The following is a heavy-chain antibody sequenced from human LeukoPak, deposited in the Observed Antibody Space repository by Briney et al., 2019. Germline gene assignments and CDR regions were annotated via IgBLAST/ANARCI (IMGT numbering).Heavy chain of an antibody. CDR2: INAGNGNT. Sequence: ASVKVSCKASGYTFTSYAMHWVRQAPGQRPEWMGWINAGNGNTKYSQKFQGRVTITRDTSASTAYMELSSLRSEDTAVYYCARDGGSGWYRYWGQGTLVTVSS. V-gene: IGHV1-3*01. CDR1: GYTFTSYA. J-gene: IGHJ4*02. CDR3: ARDGGSGWYRY. D-gene: IGHD6-19*01.